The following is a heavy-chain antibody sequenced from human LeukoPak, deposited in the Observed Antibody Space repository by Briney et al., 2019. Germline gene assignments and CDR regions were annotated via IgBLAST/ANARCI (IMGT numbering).Heavy chain of an antibody. CDR1: GFTFSNYA. Sequence: PGGSLRLSCVASGFTFSNYAMSWVRQAPGKGLEWVSAISDSGRNTFYADSVKGRFPISRDNSKSTLDLQMNSLRVEDTAVYYCAKDRYSTSSTFTINPFDYWGQGILVTVSS. J-gene: IGHJ4*02. D-gene: IGHD6-13*01. V-gene: IGHV3-23*01. CDR3: AKDRYSTSSTFTINPFDY. CDR2: ISDSGRNT.